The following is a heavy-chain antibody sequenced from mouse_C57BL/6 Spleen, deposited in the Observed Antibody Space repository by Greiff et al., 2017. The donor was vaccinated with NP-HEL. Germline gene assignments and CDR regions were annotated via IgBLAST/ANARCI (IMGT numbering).Heavy chain of an antibody. CDR2: ISDGGSYT. CDR3: ARDSYYGSREYAMDY. V-gene: IGHV5-4*01. D-gene: IGHD2-10*01. Sequence: EVQRVESGGGLVKPGGSLKLSCAASGFTFSSYAMSWVRQTPEKRLEWVATISDGGSYTYYPDNVKGRFTISRDNAKNNLYLQMSHLKSEDTAMYYCARDSYYGSREYAMDYWGQGTSVTVSS. J-gene: IGHJ4*01. CDR1: GFTFSSYA.